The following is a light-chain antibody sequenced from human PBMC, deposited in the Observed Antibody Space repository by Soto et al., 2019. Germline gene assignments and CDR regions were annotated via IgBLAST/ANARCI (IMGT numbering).Light chain of an antibody. Sequence: QSALTQPASVSGSPGQSITISCTGTSSDVGAHNYVSWYQQHPGKAPKLMIYAVSNRPSGVSNRFSGSKSGNTASLTISGLQTEDEADYYCSSYTTSSTLVFGGGTKLTVL. CDR2: AVS. V-gene: IGLV2-14*01. CDR3: SSYTTSSTLV. J-gene: IGLJ2*01. CDR1: SSDVGAHNY.